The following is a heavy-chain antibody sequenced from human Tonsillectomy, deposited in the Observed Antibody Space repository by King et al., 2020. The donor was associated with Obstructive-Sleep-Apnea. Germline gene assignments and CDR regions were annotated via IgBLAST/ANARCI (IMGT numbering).Heavy chain of an antibody. CDR1: GFTFRSYA. CDR3: ARENYGNFYFDY. J-gene: IGHJ4*02. Sequence: QVQLVESGGGVVQPGRSLRLSCAASGFTFRSYAMHWVRQAPGKGLEWVAVISYEGSNKFYADSVKGRFTISRDNSKNTLYLQMNSLRAEETAVYYCARENYGNFYFDYWGQGSLVTVSS. CDR2: ISYEGSNK. D-gene: IGHD4-11*01. V-gene: IGHV3-30-3*01.